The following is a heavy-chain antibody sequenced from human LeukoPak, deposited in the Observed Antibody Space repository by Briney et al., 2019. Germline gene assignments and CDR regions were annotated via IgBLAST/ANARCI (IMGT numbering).Heavy chain of an antibody. Sequence: ASVKVSCKASGYTFTGYYMHWVRQAPGQGLEWMGWINPNSGGTNYAQKFQGRVTMTRDTSISTAYMELSRLRSDDTAAYYCARDLQQWLANTDYWGQGTLVTVSS. J-gene: IGHJ4*02. CDR2: INPNSGGT. CDR1: GYTFTGYY. V-gene: IGHV1-2*02. D-gene: IGHD6-19*01. CDR3: ARDLQQWLANTDY.